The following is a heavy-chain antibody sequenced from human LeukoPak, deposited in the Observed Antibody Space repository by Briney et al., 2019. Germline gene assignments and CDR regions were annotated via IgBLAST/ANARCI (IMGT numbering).Heavy chain of an antibody. V-gene: IGHV5-51*01. D-gene: IGHD2-15*01. CDR1: GYSFTSYW. CDR3: ARGVNCSGGSCYRSYYFDY. J-gene: IGHJ4*02. Sequence: GEALKISCKGSGYSFTSYWIGWVREMPGKGLEWMGIIYPGDSDTRYSPSFQGQVTISADKSISTAYLQWSSLKDSDTAMYYCARGVNCSGGSCYRSYYFDYWGQGTLVTVSS. CDR2: IYPGDSDT.